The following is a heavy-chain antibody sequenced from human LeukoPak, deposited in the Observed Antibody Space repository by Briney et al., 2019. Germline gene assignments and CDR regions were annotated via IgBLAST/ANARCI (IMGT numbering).Heavy chain of an antibody. CDR1: GFTFSSYG. CDR3: AKGMSSGWYLVSDY. V-gene: IGHV3-30*18. D-gene: IGHD6-19*01. J-gene: IGHJ4*02. CDR2: ISYDGSNK. Sequence: QPGRSLRLSCAASGFTFSSYGMHWVRQAPGKGLEWVAVISYDGSNKYYADSVKGRFTISRDNSKNTLYLQMNSLRAEDTAVYYCAKGMSSGWYLVSDYWGQGTLVTVSS.